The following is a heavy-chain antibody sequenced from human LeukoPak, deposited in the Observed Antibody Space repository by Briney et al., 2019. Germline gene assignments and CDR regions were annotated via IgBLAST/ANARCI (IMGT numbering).Heavy chain of an antibody. D-gene: IGHD6-6*01. CDR2: IYYSGST. J-gene: IGHJ4*02. V-gene: IGHV4-39*07. CDR1: GGSISSSSYY. Sequence: SETLSLTCTVSGGSISSSSYYWGWIRQPPGKGLEWIGSIYYSGSTYYNPSLKSRVTISVDTSKNQFSLKLSSVTAADTAVYYCARDLPGVGSSSVDYFDYWGQGTLVTVSS. CDR3: ARDLPGVGSSSVDYFDY.